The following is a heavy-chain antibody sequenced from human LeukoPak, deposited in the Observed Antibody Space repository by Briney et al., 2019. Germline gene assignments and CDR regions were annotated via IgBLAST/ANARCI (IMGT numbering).Heavy chain of an antibody. D-gene: IGHD3-22*01. CDR1: GFTFSSYG. Sequence: GRSLRLSCAASGFTFSSYGMHWVRQAPGKGLEWVAVIWYDGSNKYYADSVKGRFTISRDNSKNTLYLQMNSLRAEDTAVYYCARDFSTSVIVVVKDDAFDIWGQGTMVTVSS. J-gene: IGHJ3*02. V-gene: IGHV3-33*01. CDR3: ARDFSTSVIVVVKDDAFDI. CDR2: IWYDGSNK.